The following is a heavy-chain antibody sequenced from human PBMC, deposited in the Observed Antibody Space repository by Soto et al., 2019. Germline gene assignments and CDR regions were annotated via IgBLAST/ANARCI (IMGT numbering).Heavy chain of an antibody. CDR1: GGSISSYY. CDR2: ISTTETT. V-gene: IGHV4-4*07. Sequence: QVQLQESGPGLVKPSETLPLTCTVSGGSISSYYWSWIRQPAGKGLEWIGRISTTETTNYNPSLKSRVSMSLDTSKSQVSLKLSSVTAADAAVYYCAGNIAAAGRRYYGMDVWGQGTTVTVSS. CDR3: AGNIAAAGRRYYGMDV. D-gene: IGHD6-13*01. J-gene: IGHJ6*02.